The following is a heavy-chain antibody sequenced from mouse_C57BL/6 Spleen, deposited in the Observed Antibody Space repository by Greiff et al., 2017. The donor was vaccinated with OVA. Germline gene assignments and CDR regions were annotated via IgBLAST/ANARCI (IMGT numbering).Heavy chain of an antibody. Sequence: EVHLVESGGDLVKPGGSLKLSCAASGFTFSSYGMSWVRQTPDKRLEWVATISSGGSYTYYPASVKGRFTISRDKAKNTLYLQMSSLKSEDTAMYYCASSTRVTYYFDYWGQGTTRTGSS. CDR3: ASSTRVTYYFDY. V-gene: IGHV5-6*01. D-gene: IGHD2-1*01. CDR1: GFTFSSYG. CDR2: ISSGGSYT. J-gene: IGHJ2*01.